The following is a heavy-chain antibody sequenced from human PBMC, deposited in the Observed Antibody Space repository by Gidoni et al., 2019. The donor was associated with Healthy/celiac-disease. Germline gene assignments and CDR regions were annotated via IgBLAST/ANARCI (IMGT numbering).Heavy chain of an antibody. V-gene: IGHV4-31*03. J-gene: IGHJ3*02. Sequence: QVQLQESGPGLVKPSQTLSLTCTVSGGSISSGGYYWSWIRQHPGKGLEWIGYIYYSGSTYYNPSLKSRVTISVDTSKNQFSLKLSSVTAADRAVYYCARVHRTKRDDDAFDIWGQGTMVTVSS. D-gene: IGHD6-25*01. CDR1: GGSISSGGYY. CDR3: ARVHRTKRDDDAFDI. CDR2: IYYSGST.